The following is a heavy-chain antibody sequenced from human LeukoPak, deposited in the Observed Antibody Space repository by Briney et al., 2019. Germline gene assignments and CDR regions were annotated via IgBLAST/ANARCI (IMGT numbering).Heavy chain of an antibody. V-gene: IGHV1-69*13. CDR1: GGTFSSFG. CDR2: IIPIFTTT. Sequence: GASVKVSFKASGGTFSSFGISWVRQAPGQGLEWMGSIIPIFTTTNYAQKFQGRVTITADESTSTVYMELSSLRSEDTAVYYCAREGIDLRWGQGTLVTVSS. CDR3: AREGIDLR. J-gene: IGHJ4*02. D-gene: IGHD2-15*01.